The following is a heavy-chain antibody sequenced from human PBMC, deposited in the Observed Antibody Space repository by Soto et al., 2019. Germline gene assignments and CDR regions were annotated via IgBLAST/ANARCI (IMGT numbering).Heavy chain of an antibody. Sequence: QVQLQESGPGLVKPSQTLSLTCTVSGGSISSGDYYWSWIRQPPGKGLEWIGYIYYSGSTYYNPSLTSRVTISVDTTKNQFSLKLSSVTAADTAVYYCARSLPILGWFDPWGQGTLVTVSS. J-gene: IGHJ5*02. CDR1: GGSISSGDYY. CDR2: IYYSGST. V-gene: IGHV4-30-4*01. D-gene: IGHD2-21*01. CDR3: ARSLPILGWFDP.